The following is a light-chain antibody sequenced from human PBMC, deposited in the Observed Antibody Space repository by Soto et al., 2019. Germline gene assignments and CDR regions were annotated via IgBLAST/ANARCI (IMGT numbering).Light chain of an antibody. V-gene: IGKV1-5*01. J-gene: IGKJ1*01. Sequence: MTQSPATLSASVGERVTITCRASQSISSYLNWYQQKPGKAPKLLIYAASSLESGVPQRFSGSGSGTEFTLTISSLQTDDFSTYYCQQYHSYWTFGQGTKVDIK. CDR3: QQYHSYWT. CDR1: QSISSY. CDR2: AAS.